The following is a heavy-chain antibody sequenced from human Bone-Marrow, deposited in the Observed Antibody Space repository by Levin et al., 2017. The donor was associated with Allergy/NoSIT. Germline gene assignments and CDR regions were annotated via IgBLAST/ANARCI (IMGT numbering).Heavy chain of an antibody. Sequence: GESLKISCAASGFTFNSYGLHWVRQAPGKGLEWVAVIWYDGSETYYAESVKGRFTMSRDNSKNTVHLQMNNLRVEDTAVYYCARDNFIREVVDYWGQGTLVTVSS. CDR3: ARDNFIREVVDY. J-gene: IGHJ4*02. D-gene: IGHD3-10*01. V-gene: IGHV3-33*08. CDR2: IWYDGSET. CDR1: GFTFNSYG.